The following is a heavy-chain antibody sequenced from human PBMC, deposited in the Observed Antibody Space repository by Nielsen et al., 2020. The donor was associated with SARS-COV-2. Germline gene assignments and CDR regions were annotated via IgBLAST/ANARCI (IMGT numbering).Heavy chain of an antibody. CDR2: ISSSSSYI. V-gene: IGHV3-21*01. D-gene: IGHD6-25*01. CDR3: AKSPYSSGWRLWGGAYYFDY. Sequence: VRQAPGKGLEWVSSISSSSSYIYYADSVKGRFTISRDNSKNTLYLQMNSLRAEDTAVYYCAKSPYSSGWRLWGGAYYFDYWGQGTLVTVSS. J-gene: IGHJ4*02.